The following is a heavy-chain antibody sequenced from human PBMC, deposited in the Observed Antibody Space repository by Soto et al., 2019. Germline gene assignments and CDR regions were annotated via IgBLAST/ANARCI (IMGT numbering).Heavy chain of an antibody. CDR2: VYYSGST. CDR3: ASLDAGTEFDY. V-gene: IGHV4-59*01. CDR1: GGSISSYY. D-gene: IGHD1-1*01. J-gene: IGHJ4*02. Sequence: SEILSLTCTVSGGSISSYYWSWIRQPPGKGLEWIGYVYYSGSTNYNPSLKSRVTISVDTSKNQFSLKLSSVTAADTAVYYCASLDAGTEFDYWGQGTQVTVSS.